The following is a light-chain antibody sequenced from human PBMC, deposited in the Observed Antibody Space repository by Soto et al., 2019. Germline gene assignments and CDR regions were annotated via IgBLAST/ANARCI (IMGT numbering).Light chain of an antibody. J-gene: IGKJ5*01. CDR1: QSVSDN. Sequence: IRMPPSPTTLSVSPGERVPLSCRASQSVSDNVAWYQQRPGQSPRLLMHSASARAAGLPARFSGSGSGTEFSLSIHSLQSEDFAVYFCQQYNDWPITFGQGTRLEIK. CDR3: QQYNDWPIT. CDR2: SAS. V-gene: IGKV3-15*01.